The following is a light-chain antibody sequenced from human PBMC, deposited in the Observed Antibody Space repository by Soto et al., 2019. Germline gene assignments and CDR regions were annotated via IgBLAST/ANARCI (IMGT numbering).Light chain of an antibody. Sequence: TQSPSAGAGVVITCRASPTISSCLGWYQKNPGKAPKLLIYAASTLQSGVPSRFSGSGFGTDFSLTISSLQPDDFGSYYCQHMRTFGQGTKVDNK. J-gene: IGKJ1*01. V-gene: IGKV1-5*01. CDR3: QHMRT. CDR1: PTISSC. CDR2: AAS.